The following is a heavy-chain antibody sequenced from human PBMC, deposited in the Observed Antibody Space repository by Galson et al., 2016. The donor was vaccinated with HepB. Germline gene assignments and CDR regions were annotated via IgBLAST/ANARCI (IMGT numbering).Heavy chain of an antibody. J-gene: IGHJ6*02. Sequence: SVKVSCKASGYTFSSYPIHWVRQAPGQGLEWMGIITPANGNTVYAQKFQGSVTMTSDTSTSTVYMEVSSLRSEHTAVYYCARDKERWVQYNYYFGMDVWGQGTTVTVSS. CDR1: GYTFSSYP. V-gene: IGHV1-46*01. CDR2: ITPANGNT. CDR3: ARDKERWVQYNYYFGMDV. D-gene: IGHD5-24*01.